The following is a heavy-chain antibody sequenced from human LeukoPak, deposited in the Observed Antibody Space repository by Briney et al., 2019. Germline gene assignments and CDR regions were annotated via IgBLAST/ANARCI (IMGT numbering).Heavy chain of an antibody. Sequence: ASVKVSCMGSGYTFTTYGISGVRQAPGQGLEWMGWISVYKGNTNYAQKFQGRVTMTTDTSTNTTYMELRSLISDDPAVYYSAGGPHFSGSGSYSPFNSWGQGTLVTVSS. CDR3: AGGPHFSGSGSYSPFNS. D-gene: IGHD3-10*01. CDR2: ISVYKGNT. CDR1: GYTFTTYG. V-gene: IGHV1-18*01. J-gene: IGHJ4*02.